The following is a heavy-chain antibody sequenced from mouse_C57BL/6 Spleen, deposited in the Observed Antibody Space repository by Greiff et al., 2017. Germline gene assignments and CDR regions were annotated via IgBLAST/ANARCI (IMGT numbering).Heavy chain of an antibody. CDR3: TRGYYGSFDY. J-gene: IGHJ2*01. D-gene: IGHD1-1*01. Sequence: DVMLVESGEGLVKPGGSLKLSCAASGFTFSSYAMSWVRQTPEKRLEWVAYISSGGDYIYYADTVKGRFTISRDNARNTLYLQMSSLKSEDTAMYYCTRGYYGSFDYWGQGTTLTVSS. V-gene: IGHV5-9-1*02. CDR2: ISSGGDYI. CDR1: GFTFSSYA.